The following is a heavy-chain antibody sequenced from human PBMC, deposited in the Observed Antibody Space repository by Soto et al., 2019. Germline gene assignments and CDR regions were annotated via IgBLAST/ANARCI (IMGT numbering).Heavy chain of an antibody. CDR2: IKSKTDGGTT. Sequence: EVQLVESGGGLIKPGGSLSLSCAASGFTFSNAWMNWFRQAPGKGLEWVGRIKSKTDGGTTDYAAPVKGRFTISRDNSKNTLYLQMNSLKTEDTAVYYCTTDGHSSGWVGYYYYYGMDVWGQGTTVTVSS. CDR3: TTDGHSSGWVGYYYYYGMDV. CDR1: GFTFSNAW. J-gene: IGHJ6*02. V-gene: IGHV3-15*07. D-gene: IGHD6-19*01.